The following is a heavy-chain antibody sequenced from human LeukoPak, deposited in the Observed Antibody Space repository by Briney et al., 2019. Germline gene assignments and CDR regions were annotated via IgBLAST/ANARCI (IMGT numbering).Heavy chain of an antibody. CDR1: GFTFNSYP. V-gene: IGHV3-64*04. J-gene: IGHJ4*02. CDR2: ISRNGGST. Sequence: GSLRLSCSAAGFTFNSYPVHWVRQAPGKGLEYVSGISRNGGSTYYADSVKGRFTISRHNSKNTLYLQMNSLRAEDTAVYYCARERSDSSGYYVDYWGQGTLVTVSS. D-gene: IGHD3-22*01. CDR3: ARERSDSSGYYVDY.